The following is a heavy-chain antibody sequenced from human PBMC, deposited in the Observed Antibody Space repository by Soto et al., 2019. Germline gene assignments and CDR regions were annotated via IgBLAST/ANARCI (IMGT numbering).Heavy chain of an antibody. V-gene: IGHV3-74*01. D-gene: IGHD6-19*01. J-gene: IGHJ4*02. Sequence: EVQLVESGGGLVQAGGSLRLSCAASGFTFSSYWMHWVRQAPGKGLVWVSSMNSDGSDTFYTDSVKGRFTISRDNAKNTLDLQMNSLRAEDTAVYYCAGEQPGIAVTGAPDYWGQGTLVTVSS. CDR3: AGEQPGIAVTGAPDY. CDR1: GFTFSSYW. CDR2: MNSDGSDT.